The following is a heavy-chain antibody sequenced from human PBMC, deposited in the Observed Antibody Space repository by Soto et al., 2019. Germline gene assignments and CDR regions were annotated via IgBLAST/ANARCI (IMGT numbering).Heavy chain of an antibody. CDR1: GGNFSSNG. V-gene: IGHV1-69*01. CDR3: AGASDSTWYNWLEP. J-gene: IGHJ5*02. D-gene: IGHD4-4*01. CDR2: IIPTFGTT. Sequence: QVQLVQSGAEVKKPGSSVKVSCRAPGGNFSSNGIRWVRQAPGQGLEFMGGIIPTFGTTNYAHKFRGRVTITADESTGAAYMELSSLRSDDTAVYYCAGASDSTWYNWLEPWGQGTLVTVSS.